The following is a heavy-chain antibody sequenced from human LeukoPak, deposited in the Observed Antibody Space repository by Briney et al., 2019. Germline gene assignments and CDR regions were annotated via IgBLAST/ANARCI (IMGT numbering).Heavy chain of an antibody. J-gene: IGHJ4*02. CDR3: TTSRASIAAAGTWPLFDY. Sequence: GGSLRLSCAVSGFTFTNAWMSWVRQAPGKGLEWVGRIKSKTDGGTTDYAAPVKGRFTISRDDSKNTLYLQMNSLKTEDTAVYYCTTSRASIAAAGTWPLFDYWGQGTLVTVSS. V-gene: IGHV3-15*01. CDR1: GFTFTNAW. CDR2: IKSKTDGGTT. D-gene: IGHD6-13*01.